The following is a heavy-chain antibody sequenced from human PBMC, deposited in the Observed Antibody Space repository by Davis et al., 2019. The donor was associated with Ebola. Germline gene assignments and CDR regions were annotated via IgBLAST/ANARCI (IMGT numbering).Heavy chain of an antibody. CDR3: ARQWRVRSNWFDP. D-gene: IGHD2-8*01. CDR1: GGSFSGYY. Sequence: SETLSLTCAVYGGSFSGYYWSWIRQPPGKGLEWIGEINHSGSTNYNPSLKSRVTISVDTSKNQFSLKLSSVTAADTAVYYCARQWRVRSNWFDPWGQGTLVTVSS. CDR2: INHSGST. J-gene: IGHJ5*02. V-gene: IGHV4-34*01.